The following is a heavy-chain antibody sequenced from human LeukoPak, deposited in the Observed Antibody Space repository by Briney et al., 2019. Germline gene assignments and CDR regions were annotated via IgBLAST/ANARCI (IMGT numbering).Heavy chain of an antibody. Sequence: GRLLRLSCAASGFTFSNYAMTGVRQAPGKGLELGSAITGDGGTTLYADSVEGRFTISRDNSKNTLYLQMNSLRAEDTALYYCAKGVVWFGPVEDDYWGQGTLVT. CDR2: ITGDGGTT. J-gene: IGHJ4*02. CDR3: AKGVVWFGPVEDDY. D-gene: IGHD3-10*01. CDR1: GFTFSNYA. V-gene: IGHV3-23*01.